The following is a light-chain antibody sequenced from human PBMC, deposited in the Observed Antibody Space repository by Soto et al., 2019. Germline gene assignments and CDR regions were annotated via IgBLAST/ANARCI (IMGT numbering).Light chain of an antibody. CDR2: GTS. CDR1: QSISTDH. V-gene: IGKV3-20*01. CDR3: EYYGSSIT. J-gene: IGKJ4*01. Sequence: EILVTQSPGTLSLSPGERATLSCRASQSISTDHLAWYQQKPGQPPRLLIYGTSSRATGGIADRFSGSGSGTDFTLTISRLEPEDFAVYYCEYYGSSITFAGGTKVDIK.